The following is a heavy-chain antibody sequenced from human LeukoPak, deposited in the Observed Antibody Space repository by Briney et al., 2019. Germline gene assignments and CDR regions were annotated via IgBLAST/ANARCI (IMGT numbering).Heavy chain of an antibody. CDR1: GFTFSSYA. CDR2: ISGSGGST. Sequence: GGSLRLSCAASGFTFSSYAVSWVRQAPGKGLEWVSAISGSGGSTYYADSVKGRFTISRDNSKNTLYLQMNSLRAEDTAVYYCAKDPRYCSGGSCYSGFLGYFDYWGQGTLVTVSS. CDR3: AKDPRYCSGGSCYSGFLGYFDY. V-gene: IGHV3-23*01. J-gene: IGHJ4*02. D-gene: IGHD2-15*01.